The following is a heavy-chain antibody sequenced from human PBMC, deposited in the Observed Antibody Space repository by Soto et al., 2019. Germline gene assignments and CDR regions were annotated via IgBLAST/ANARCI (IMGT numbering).Heavy chain of an antibody. CDR1: GYTFTSYG. J-gene: IGHJ3*02. V-gene: IGHV1-18*01. Sequence: ASVKVSCKASGYTFTSYGISWVRQAPGQGLEWMGWISAYNGNTNYAQKLQGRVTMTTDTSTSTAYMELRSLRAEDTAVYYCARVSHCSGGSCYLKGADDAFDIWGQGTMVTVSS. CDR3: ARVSHCSGGSCYLKGADDAFDI. D-gene: IGHD2-15*01. CDR2: ISAYNGNT.